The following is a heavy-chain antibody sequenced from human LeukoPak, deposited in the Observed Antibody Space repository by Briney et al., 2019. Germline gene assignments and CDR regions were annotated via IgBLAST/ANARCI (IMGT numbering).Heavy chain of an antibody. CDR1: GGSISSYY. V-gene: IGHV4-59*01. CDR2: IYYSGST. D-gene: IGHD2/OR15-2a*01. J-gene: IGHJ6*03. CDR3: ARLTPTTLSLYYYYMDV. Sequence: PSETLSLTCTVSGGSISSYYWSWIRQPPGKGLEWIGFIYYSGSTNYNPSLKSRVTISVDTSKNQFSLKLSSVTAADTAVYYCARLTPTTLSLYYYYMDVWGKGTTVTVSS.